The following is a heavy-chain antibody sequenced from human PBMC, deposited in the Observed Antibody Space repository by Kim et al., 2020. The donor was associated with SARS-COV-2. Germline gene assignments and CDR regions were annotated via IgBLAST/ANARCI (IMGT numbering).Heavy chain of an antibody. V-gene: IGHV3-64*02. J-gene: IGHJ4*02. CDR3: ATGATSRSYGYFVFDH. Sequence: DSVKGRFTISRDNSKNTLYLQMGSLRAEDMAVYCWATGATSRSYGYFVFDHWGQGTLVTVSS. D-gene: IGHD5-18*01.